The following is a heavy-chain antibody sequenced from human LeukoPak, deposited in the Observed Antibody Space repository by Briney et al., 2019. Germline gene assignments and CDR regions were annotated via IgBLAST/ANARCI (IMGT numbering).Heavy chain of an antibody. D-gene: IGHD5-24*01. CDR1: GYTFTGYY. CDR3: ARDKGAVDGYNKLDY. V-gene: IGHV1-2*02. J-gene: IGHJ4*02. Sequence: GASVKVSCKASGYTFTGYYMHWVRQAPGQGLEWMGWINPNSGGTNYAQKFQGRVTMTRDTSISTAYMELSWLRSDDTAVYYCARDKGAVDGYNKLDYWGQGTLVTVSS. CDR2: INPNSGGT.